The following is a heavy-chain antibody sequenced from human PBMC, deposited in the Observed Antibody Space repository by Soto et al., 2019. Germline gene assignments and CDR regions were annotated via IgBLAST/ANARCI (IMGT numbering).Heavy chain of an antibody. V-gene: IGHV1-69*01. Sequence: QVQLVQSGAEVKKPGSSVKVSCKASGGTFSSYAISWVRQAPGQGLEWMGGIIPMFGTTKYAQKFQGRLTITADESTSTADMELSSLRSGDTAVYYCARGVVVVPTSQFGWFDPWGQGTLVTVSS. CDR3: ARGVVVVPTSQFGWFDP. D-gene: IGHD2-15*01. CDR2: IIPMFGTT. CDR1: GGTFSSYA. J-gene: IGHJ5*02.